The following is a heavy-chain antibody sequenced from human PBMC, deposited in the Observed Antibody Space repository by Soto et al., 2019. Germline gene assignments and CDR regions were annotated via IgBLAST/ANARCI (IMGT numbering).Heavy chain of an antibody. CDR3: AKDEPDYGDYVGYYYMDV. V-gene: IGHV3-23*01. CDR1: GFTFRSYD. J-gene: IGHJ6*03. Sequence: GGSLRLSCAASGFTFRSYDMSWVRQAPGKGLEWVSAISGSGGCTYYADSVKGRFTISRDNSKNTLYLQMNSLRAEDTAVYYCAKDEPDYGDYVGYYYMDVWGKGTTVTVSS. CDR2: ISGSGGCT. D-gene: IGHD4-17*01.